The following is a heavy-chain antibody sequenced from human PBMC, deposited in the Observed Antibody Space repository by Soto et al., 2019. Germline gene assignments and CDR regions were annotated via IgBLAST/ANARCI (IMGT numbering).Heavy chain of an antibody. Sequence: ASVKVSCKAFGYTFNAFYMHLVRQAPGQGLEWMGVINPSGDGTSYAQKFQGRVTMTRDTSTSTVYMELSSLRSEDTAVYYCARVALGYDYADVWGQGTTVTVSS. CDR1: GYTFNAFY. D-gene: IGHD4-17*01. J-gene: IGHJ6*02. V-gene: IGHV1-46*02. CDR2: INPSGDGT. CDR3: ARVALGYDYADV.